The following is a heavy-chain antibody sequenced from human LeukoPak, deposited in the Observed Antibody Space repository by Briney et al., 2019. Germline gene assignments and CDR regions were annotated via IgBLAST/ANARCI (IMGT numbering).Heavy chain of an antibody. CDR1: GFTFSSYA. V-gene: IGHV3-23*01. CDR3: ARAVHKKRTIVTYYFDY. J-gene: IGHJ4*02. Sequence: GGSLRLSCAASGFTFSSYAMSWVRQAPGKGLEWVSAISGSGGSTYYADSVKGRFTISRGNSKNTLYLQMNSLRAEDTAVYYCARAVHKKRTIVTYYFDYWGQGTLVTVSS. D-gene: IGHD3-16*02. CDR2: ISGSGGST.